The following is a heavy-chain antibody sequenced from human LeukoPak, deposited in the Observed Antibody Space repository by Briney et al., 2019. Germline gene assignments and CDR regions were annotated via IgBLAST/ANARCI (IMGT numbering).Heavy chain of an antibody. V-gene: IGHV4-34*01. J-gene: IGHJ5*02. CDR1: GGSFSDYY. CDR3: ARGRGITTARGVRP. D-gene: IGHD6-13*01. Sequence: SETLSLTCAVYGGSFSDYYWTWIRQPPGKGLEWIGEIDRSESTNYNPSLKSRVTISVDTSKNQFSLKPSSVTAADTAVYYCARGRGITTARGVRPWGQGTLVTVSS. CDR2: IDRSEST.